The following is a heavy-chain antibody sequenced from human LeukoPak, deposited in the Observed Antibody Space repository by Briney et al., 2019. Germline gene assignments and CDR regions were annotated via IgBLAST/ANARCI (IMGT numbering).Heavy chain of an antibody. D-gene: IGHD2-15*01. V-gene: IGHV3-74*03. CDR1: GFILRNYW. Sequence: GGSLRLSCAASGFILRNYWMHWVRQAPGKGLVWVSRISSDGSNIKYADSVKGRFTISRDSANNTLYLQVNSLRAEDTAVYYCGRLGYCSGGNCYSPIWGQGTLVTVSS. CDR3: GRLGYCSGGNCYSPI. CDR2: ISSDGSNI. J-gene: IGHJ4*02.